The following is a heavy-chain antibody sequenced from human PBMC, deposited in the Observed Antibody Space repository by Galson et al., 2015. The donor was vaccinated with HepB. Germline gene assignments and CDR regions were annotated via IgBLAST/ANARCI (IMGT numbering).Heavy chain of an antibody. CDR3: ARHGRGSYGIDY. D-gene: IGHD1-26*01. CDR2: IYYSGNT. V-gene: IGHV4-59*08. J-gene: IGHJ4*02. CDR1: GGSISSYY. Sequence: SETLSLTCTVSGGSISSYYWSWIRQPPGKGLEWIGYIYYSGNTNYNPSLKSRVTISVDTSKNQFSLKLTSVTAADTAVYYCARHGRGSYGIDYWGQGTLVTVSS.